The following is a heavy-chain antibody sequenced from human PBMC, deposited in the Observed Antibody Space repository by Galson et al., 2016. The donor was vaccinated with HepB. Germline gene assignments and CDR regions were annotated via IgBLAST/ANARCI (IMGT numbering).Heavy chain of an antibody. CDR3: ARGPDDYDDLSGTYCYTTFDY. D-gene: IGHD3-16*02. CDR1: GFAFNKYA. CDR2: ISSGGNNK. Sequence: SLRLSCAASGFAFNKYALHWVRQAPGKGLEWLTFISSGGNNKQYADSVKGRFTISRDNSRNTLSLQMNSLRVEDPAVYYCARGPDDYDDLSGTYCYTTFDYWGQGTLVTVYS. V-gene: IGHV3-30*04. J-gene: IGHJ4*02.